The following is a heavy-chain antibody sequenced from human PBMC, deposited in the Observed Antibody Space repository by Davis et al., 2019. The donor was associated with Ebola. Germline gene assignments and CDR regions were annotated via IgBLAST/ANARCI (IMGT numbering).Heavy chain of an antibody. CDR1: GYTFTRYA. J-gene: IGHJ5*02. V-gene: IGHV1-8*01. Sequence: ASVKVSCKASGYTFTRYAINWVRQAPGQGLEWMGWMNPKSGNTGYAQKFQGRVTMTRNASISTAYMELSSLRSEDTALYYCTRRGRFDPWGQGTLVTVSS. CDR3: TRRGRFDP. CDR2: MNPKSGNT.